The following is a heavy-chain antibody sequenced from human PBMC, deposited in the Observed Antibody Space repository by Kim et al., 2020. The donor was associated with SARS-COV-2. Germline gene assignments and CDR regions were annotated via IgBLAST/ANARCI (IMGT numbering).Heavy chain of an antibody. Sequence: ASVKVSCKASGYTFTSYGISWVRQAPGQGLEWMGWISAYNGNTNYAQKLQGRVTMTTDTSTSTAYMELRSLRSDDTAVYYCARDHVDTAMVGAFDIWGQGTMVTVSS. J-gene: IGHJ3*02. CDR1: GYTFTSYG. CDR3: ARDHVDTAMVGAFDI. D-gene: IGHD5-18*01. CDR2: ISAYNGNT. V-gene: IGHV1-18*01.